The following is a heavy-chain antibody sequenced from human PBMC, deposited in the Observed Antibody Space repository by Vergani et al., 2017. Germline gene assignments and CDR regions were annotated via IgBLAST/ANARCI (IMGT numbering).Heavy chain of an antibody. D-gene: IGHD3-16*01. J-gene: IGHJ2*01. CDR2: IYNSGNG. V-gene: IGHV4-39*01. CDR3: ASGKYYSDSTSHFRGRYFDV. CDR1: GDSIISSSYY. Sequence: QMQSQESGPGLVKASETLSLTCTVSGDSIISSSYYWGWIRQPPGKGLEWIGSIYNSGNGDSSSSLKSRVTISADTSKNQFSLRLTSVTAADTAVYYCASGKYYSDSTSHFRGRYFDVWGRGTLVTVPS.